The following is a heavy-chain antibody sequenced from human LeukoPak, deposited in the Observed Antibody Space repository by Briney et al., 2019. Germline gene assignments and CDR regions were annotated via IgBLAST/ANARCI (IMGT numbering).Heavy chain of an antibody. CDR3: ARDLSRIFRVDHFDY. CDR2: ISSSSSYI. CDR1: GFTFSSYN. D-gene: IGHD3-3*01. V-gene: IGHV3-21*01. J-gene: IGHJ4*02. Sequence: GGSLRLSCAASGFTFSSYNLNWVRQAPGEGLEWVSSISSSSSYIYYADSVKGRFTISRDNAKNSLYLQMNSLRAEDTAVYYCARDLSRIFRVDHFDYWGQGTLVTVSS.